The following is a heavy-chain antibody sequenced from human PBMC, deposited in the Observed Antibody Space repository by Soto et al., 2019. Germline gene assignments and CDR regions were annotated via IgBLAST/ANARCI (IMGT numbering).Heavy chain of an antibody. J-gene: IGHJ4*02. CDR2: IYYSGST. CDR1: GGSVSSESYY. CDR3: ARDIGMNGPFDY. D-gene: IGHD1-26*01. V-gene: IGHV4-61*01. Sequence: SETLSLTCTVSGGSVSSESYYWSWIRQPPGKGLEWIGYIYYSGSTNYNPSLKSRVTISVDTSKNQFSLKLSSVTAADTAVYYCARDIGMNGPFDYWGQGTLVTVSS.